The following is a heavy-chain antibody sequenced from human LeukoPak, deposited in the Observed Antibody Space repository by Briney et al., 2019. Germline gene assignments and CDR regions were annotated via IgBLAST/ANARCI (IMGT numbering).Heavy chain of an antibody. V-gene: IGHV1-69*04. CDR1: GYTFTSYD. D-gene: IGHD3-22*01. J-gene: IGHJ4*02. CDR2: IIPILGIA. CDR3: ARYDSSGYYYHY. Sequence: GASVKVSCKASGYTFTSYDINWVRQATGQGLEWMGRIIPILGIANYAQKFQGRVTITADKSTSTAYMELSSLRSEDTAVYYCARYDSSGYYYHYWGQGTLVTVSS.